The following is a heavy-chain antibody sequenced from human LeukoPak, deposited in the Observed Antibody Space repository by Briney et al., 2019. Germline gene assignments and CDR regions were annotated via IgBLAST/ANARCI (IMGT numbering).Heavy chain of an antibody. V-gene: IGHV3-7*01. J-gene: IGHJ4*02. D-gene: IGHD6-13*01. CDR2: IKQDGSEK. CDR1: GFTFSSYW. CDR3: ARITLAAAYHYYFDY. Sequence: GGSLRLSCAASGFTFSSYWMSWVRQAPGKGLEWVASIKQDGSEKYYVDSVKGRFTISRDNAKNSLYLQMNSLRAEDTAVYYCARITLAAAYHYYFDYWGQGTLVTVSS.